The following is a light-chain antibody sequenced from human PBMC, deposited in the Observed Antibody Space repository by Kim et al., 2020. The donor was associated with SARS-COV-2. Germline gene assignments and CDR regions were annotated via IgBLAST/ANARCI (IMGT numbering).Light chain of an antibody. CDR3: GTWDSSLSAVV. CDR2: DNN. CDR1: SANSGNNY. J-gene: IGLJ2*01. V-gene: IGLV1-51*01. Sequence: GQKVTISCSGSSANSGNNYVYWYQQLPGTAPKLLFYDNNKRPSGIPDRFSGSRSGTSATLGITGLRTGDEADYYCGTWDSSLSAVVFGGGTQLAVL.